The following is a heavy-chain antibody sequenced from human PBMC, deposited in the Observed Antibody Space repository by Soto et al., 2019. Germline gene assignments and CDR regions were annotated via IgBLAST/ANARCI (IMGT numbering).Heavy chain of an antibody. J-gene: IGHJ6*02. CDR2: ISGSAGST. D-gene: IGHD4-17*01. CDR1: GFTFSSYS. CDR3: AKDLYGRDYGMDV. V-gene: IGHV3-23*04. Sequence: EVQLVESGGGLVKPGGSLRLSCAASGFTFSSYSMNWVRQAPGKGLEWVSVISGSAGSTAYADSVKGRFTISRDNAKNTLYLQMNSLRAEDTAVYYCAKDLYGRDYGMDVWGQGTTVTVSS.